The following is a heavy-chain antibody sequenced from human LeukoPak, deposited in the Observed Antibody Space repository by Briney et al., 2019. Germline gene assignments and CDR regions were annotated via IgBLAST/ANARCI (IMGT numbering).Heavy chain of an antibody. CDR3: ARAGGGTIDY. D-gene: IGHD1-26*01. CDR2: IYSGGST. CDR1: GTVRSNY. V-gene: IGHV3-66*01. J-gene: IGHJ4*02. Sequence: GGSLSLSCAASGTVRSNYMIWVRQAPGKRLEWVSVIYSGGSTYHADSVKGRFTISRDNSKNTLYLQMNSLRAEDTAVYYCARAGGGTIDYWGQGTLVTVSS.